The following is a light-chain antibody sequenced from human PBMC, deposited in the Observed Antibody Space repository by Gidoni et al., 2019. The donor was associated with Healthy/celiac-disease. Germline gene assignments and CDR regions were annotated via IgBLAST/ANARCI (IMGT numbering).Light chain of an antibody. CDR3: CSYAGSYPVP. V-gene: IGLV2-11*01. CDR2: DVS. Sequence: QSALTQPRSVSGSPGQSVTISCTGTSSDVGGYNYVSWYQQHPGKAPKLMIYDVSKRPSGVPDRFSGSKSGNTASLTISGLQAEDEADYYCCSYAGSYPVPFGGGTKLTVL. J-gene: IGLJ2*01. CDR1: SSDVGGYNY.